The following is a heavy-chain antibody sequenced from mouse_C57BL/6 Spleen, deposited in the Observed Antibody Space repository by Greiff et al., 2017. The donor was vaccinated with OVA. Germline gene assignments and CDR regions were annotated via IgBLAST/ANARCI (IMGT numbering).Heavy chain of an antibody. J-gene: IGHJ4*01. D-gene: IGHD4-1*01. CDR2: IWSGGST. Sequence: VKLVESGPGLVQPSQSLSITCTVSGFSLTSYGVHWVRQSPGKGLEWLGVIWSGGSTDYNAAFISRLSISKDNSKSQVFFKMNSLQADDTAIYYCARKGGNWEVPMDYWGQGTSVTVSS. CDR3: ARKGGNWEVPMDY. CDR1: GFSLTSYG. V-gene: IGHV2-2*01.